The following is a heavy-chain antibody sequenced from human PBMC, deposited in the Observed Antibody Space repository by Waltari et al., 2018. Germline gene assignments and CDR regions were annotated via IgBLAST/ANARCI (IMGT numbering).Heavy chain of an antibody. J-gene: IGHJ4*02. CDR1: GFTFSRYW. V-gene: IGHV3-74*03. CDR3: ARVEYSYGPYCFDS. D-gene: IGHD5-18*01. CDR2: ISSDGNTT. Sequence: EVQLVESGGGLVQPGGSLRLSCAASGFTFSRYWMHWVRQASGKGLVWVSRISSDGNTTTYADSVKGRFTISRDNAKNTLYLQMNSLRAEDTAVYYCARVEYSYGPYCFDSWGQGTPVTVSS.